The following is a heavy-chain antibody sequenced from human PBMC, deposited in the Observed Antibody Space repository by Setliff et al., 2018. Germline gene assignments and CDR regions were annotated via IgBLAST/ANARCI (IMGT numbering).Heavy chain of an antibody. J-gene: IGHJ4*01. V-gene: IGHV4-39*01. CDR2: IYYSGNS. D-gene: IGHD2-15*01. CDR1: GASITSGSYY. Sequence: SETLSLTCTVSGASITSGSYYWGWIRQPPGKGLEWIGTIYYSGNSNYNPSLKSRVTISIDTSRNQFSLELRSVTVADTATYYCVRPGGTTVVARHFDYWGSGILVTVSS. CDR3: VRPGGTTVVARHFDY.